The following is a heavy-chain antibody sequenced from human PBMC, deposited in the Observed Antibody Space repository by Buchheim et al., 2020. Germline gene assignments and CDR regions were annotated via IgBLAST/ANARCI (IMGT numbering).Heavy chain of an antibody. CDR2: ISSGGDT. Sequence: VQLLQSGGGLVQPGGSLRLSCAASGFSASSLYVGWLRQAPGKGPEWVSLISSGGDTYSADSVKGRFAISSDDSAKTAILQMSSLTPEDTAIYYCVTAVVRAMRGEYWGQGTL. D-gene: IGHD1-26*01. CDR1: GFSASSLY. V-gene: IGHV3-66*02. CDR3: VTAVVRAMRGEY. J-gene: IGHJ4*02.